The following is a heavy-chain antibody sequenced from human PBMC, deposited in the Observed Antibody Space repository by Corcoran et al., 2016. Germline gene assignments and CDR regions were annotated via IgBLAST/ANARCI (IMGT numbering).Heavy chain of an antibody. V-gene: IGHV4-38-2*02. D-gene: IGHD1-26*01. CDR2: IYHSGST. J-gene: IGHJ4*02. CDR3: ARGLYRGSDKRMDY. CDR1: GYSIRSGYY. Sequence: QVQLQESGPGLVKPSETLSLTCTVSGYSIRSGYYWGWIRQPSGKGLEWIGSIYHSGSTYYNPSLKSRVTISVDTSTNQFSLKLSSVTAADTAVYYCARGLYRGSDKRMDYWGQGTLVTVSS.